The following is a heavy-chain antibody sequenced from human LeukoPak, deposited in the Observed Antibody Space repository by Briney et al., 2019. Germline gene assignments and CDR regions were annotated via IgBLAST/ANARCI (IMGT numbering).Heavy chain of an antibody. CDR1: GFTFSSYG. J-gene: IGHJ3*02. D-gene: IGHD5-12*01. CDR2: IRYDGSNK. CDR3: AKDYYSGYDRGYAFDI. V-gene: IGHV3-30*02. Sequence: GGSLRPSCAASGFTFSSYGMHWVRQAPGKGLEWVAFIRYDGSNKYYADSVKGRFTISRDNSKNTLYLQMNSLRAEDTAVYYCAKDYYSGYDRGYAFDIWGQGTMVTVSS.